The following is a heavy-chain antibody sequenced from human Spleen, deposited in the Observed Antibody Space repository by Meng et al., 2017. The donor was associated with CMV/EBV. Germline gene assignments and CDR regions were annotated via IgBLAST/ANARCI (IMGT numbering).Heavy chain of an antibody. CDR2: IKQDGSEK. CDR3: ARMLELDY. D-gene: IGHD1-7*01. Sequence: GESLKISCAASGFTFSSYWMGWVRQAPGKGLEWVANIKQDGSEKYYVDSVKGRFTISRDNAKNSLYLQMNSLRAEDTAVYYCARMLELDYWGQGTLVTVSS. V-gene: IGHV3-7*01. CDR1: GFTFSSYW. J-gene: IGHJ4*02.